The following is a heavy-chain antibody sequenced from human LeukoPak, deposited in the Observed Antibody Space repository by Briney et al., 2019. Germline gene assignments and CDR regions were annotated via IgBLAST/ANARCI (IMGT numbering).Heavy chain of an antibody. CDR1: GGSISSGGYY. CDR3: ARGYDSSGYDAFDI. V-gene: IGHV4-31*03. D-gene: IGHD3-22*01. Sequence: TSETLSLTCTVSGGSISSGGYYWSWIRQHPGKGLEWIGYIYYSGSTYYNPSLKSRVTISVDTSKNQFSLKLSSVTAADTAVYYCARGYDSSGYDAFDIWGQGTMVTVSS. J-gene: IGHJ3*02. CDR2: IYYSGST.